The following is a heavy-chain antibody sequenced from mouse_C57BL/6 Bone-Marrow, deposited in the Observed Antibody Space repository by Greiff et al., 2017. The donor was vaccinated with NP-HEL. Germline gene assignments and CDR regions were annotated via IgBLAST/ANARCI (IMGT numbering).Heavy chain of an antibody. J-gene: IGHJ4*01. D-gene: IGHD2-2*01. Sequence: VKVVESGPGLVQPSQSLSITCTVSGFSLTSYGVHWVRQSPGKGLEWLGVIWSGGSTDYNAAFISRLSISKDNSKSQVFFKMNSLQADDTAIYYCARTGGYRTAMDYWGQGTSVTVSS. CDR2: IWSGGST. V-gene: IGHV2-2*01. CDR1: GFSLTSYG. CDR3: ARTGGYRTAMDY.